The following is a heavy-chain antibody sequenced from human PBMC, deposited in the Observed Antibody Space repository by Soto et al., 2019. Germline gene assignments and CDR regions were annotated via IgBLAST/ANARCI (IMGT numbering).Heavy chain of an antibody. CDR2: ISYDGSNK. D-gene: IGHD6-13*01. CDR3: ANDAGYSSSWYYYYGMDV. Sequence: QVQLVESGGGVVQPGRSLRLSCAASGFTFSSYGMHWVRQAPGKGLEWVAVISYDGSNKYYADSVKGRFTISRDNSKNTLYLQMNSLRAEDTAVNYCANDAGYSSSWYYYYGMDVWGQGTTVTVSS. J-gene: IGHJ6*02. V-gene: IGHV3-30*18. CDR1: GFTFSSYG.